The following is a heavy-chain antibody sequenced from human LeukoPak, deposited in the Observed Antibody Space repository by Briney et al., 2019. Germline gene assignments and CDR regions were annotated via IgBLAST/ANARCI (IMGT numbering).Heavy chain of an antibody. V-gene: IGHV3-48*01. CDR3: ARVLNSLAAAGTFDY. Sequence: PGGSLRLSCAASGFTFSSYSMNWVRQAPGKGLEWVSYISSSSSTIYYADSAKGRFTISRDNAKNSLYLQMNSLRAEDTAVYYCARVLNSLAAAGTFDYWGQGTLVTVSS. CDR2: ISSSSSTI. D-gene: IGHD6-13*01. CDR1: GFTFSSYS. J-gene: IGHJ4*02.